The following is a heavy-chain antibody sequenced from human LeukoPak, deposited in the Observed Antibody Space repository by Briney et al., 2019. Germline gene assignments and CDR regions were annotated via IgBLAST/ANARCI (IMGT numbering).Heavy chain of an antibody. V-gene: IGHV3-23*01. CDR1: GFTFSSYA. J-gene: IGHJ5*02. D-gene: IGHD2-2*01. CDR3: AKVRYCSSTNCRRNWFDP. Sequence: SGGSLRLSCAASGFTFSSYAMSWVRQAPGKGLEWVSAISGSGGSTYYADSVKGRFTISRDNSKNTLYLQMNSLRAEDTAVYYCAKVRYCSSTNCRRNWFDPWGQGTLVTVSS. CDR2: ISGSGGST.